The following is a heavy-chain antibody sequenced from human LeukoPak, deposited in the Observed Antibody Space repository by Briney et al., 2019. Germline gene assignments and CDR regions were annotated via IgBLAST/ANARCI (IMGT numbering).Heavy chain of an antibody. CDR3: ARRDTVQQVAFDI. CDR2: IYYSGST. CDR1: GGSLSSYY. J-gene: IGHJ3*02. V-gene: IGHV4-59*08. D-gene: IGHD5-18*01. Sequence: SETLSLTCTVSGGSLSSYYWSWIRQPPGKGLEWIGYIYYSGSTNYNPSLKSRVTISVDTSKNQFSLKLSSVTAADTAVYYCARRDTVQQVAFDIWGQGTMVTVSS.